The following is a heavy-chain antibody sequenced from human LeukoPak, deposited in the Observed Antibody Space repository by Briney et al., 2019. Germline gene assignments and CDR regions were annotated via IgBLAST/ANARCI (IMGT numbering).Heavy chain of an antibody. J-gene: IGHJ3*02. CDR2: IIPILGIA. D-gene: IGHD6-6*01. Sequence: SVKVTCKASGGTFSSYTISWVRQAPGQGLEWMGRIIPILGIANYAQKFQGRVTITADKSTSTAYMELSSLRSEDTAVYYCARADPARAFDIWGQGTMVTVSS. CDR1: GGTFSSYT. CDR3: ARADPARAFDI. V-gene: IGHV1-69*02.